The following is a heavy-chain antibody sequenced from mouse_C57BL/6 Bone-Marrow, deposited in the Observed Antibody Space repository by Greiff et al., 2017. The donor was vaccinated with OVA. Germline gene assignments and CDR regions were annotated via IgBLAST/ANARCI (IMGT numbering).Heavy chain of an antibody. D-gene: IGHD2-3*01. J-gene: IGHJ4*01. CDR1: GFTFSSYA. CDR3: TRDGYDAKDY. Sequence: EVNLVESGAGLVKPGGSLKLSCAASGFTFSSYAMSWVRQTPEKRLEWVAYISRGGDYIYYADTVKCRFTSSRDKAKNTLYLQKSSLKSEDTDMYYCTRDGYDAKDYWGQGTSVTVSS. V-gene: IGHV5-9-1*02. CDR2: ISRGGDYI.